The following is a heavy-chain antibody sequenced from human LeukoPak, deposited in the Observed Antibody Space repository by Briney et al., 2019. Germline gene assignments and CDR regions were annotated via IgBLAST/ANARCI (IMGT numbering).Heavy chain of an antibody. CDR2: INPNSGGT. Sequence: RASVKVSCKASGYTFTGYYMHWVRQAPGQGLEWMGWINPNSGGTNYAQKFQGRVTMTRDTSISTAYMELSRLRSDDTAVYYCATEYSSSSYYFDYWGQGTLVTVSS. D-gene: IGHD6-6*01. J-gene: IGHJ4*02. CDR1: GYTFTGYY. CDR3: ATEYSSSSYYFDY. V-gene: IGHV1-2*02.